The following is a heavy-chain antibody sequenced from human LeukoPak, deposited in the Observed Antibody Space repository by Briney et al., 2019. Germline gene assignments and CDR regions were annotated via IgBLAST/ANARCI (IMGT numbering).Heavy chain of an antibody. D-gene: IGHD1-26*01. CDR2: ISYDGSNK. Sequence: GGSLRLSCAASGFTFSSYAMHWVRQAPGKGLEWVAVISYDGSNKYYADSVKGRFTISRDNSKNTLYLQMNSLRAEDTAVYYCARDSRFRGEWELLGGPITGPDYWGQGTLVTVSS. J-gene: IGHJ4*02. CDR1: GFTFSSYA. CDR3: ARDSRFRGEWELLGGPITGPDY. V-gene: IGHV3-30-3*01.